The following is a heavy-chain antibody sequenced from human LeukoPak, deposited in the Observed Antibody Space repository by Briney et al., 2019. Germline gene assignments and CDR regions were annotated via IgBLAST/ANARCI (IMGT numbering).Heavy chain of an antibody. J-gene: IGHJ4*02. CDR1: GYTFTSYG. CDR3: AAHDWDDFLGFDY. V-gene: IGHV1-18*01. CDR2: ISAYNGNT. D-gene: IGHD3-16*01. Sequence: ASVKVSCKASGYTFTSYGISWVRQAPGQGLEWMGWISAYNGNTNYAQKFQGRVTMTRDTSTSTVYMELSSLRSEDTAVYYCAAHDWDDFLGFDYWGQGTLVTVSS.